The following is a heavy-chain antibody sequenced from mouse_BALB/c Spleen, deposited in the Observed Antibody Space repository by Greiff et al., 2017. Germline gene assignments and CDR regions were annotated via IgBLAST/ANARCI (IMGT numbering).Heavy chain of an antibody. CDR1: GFSLTSYG. CDR2: IWRGGST. Sequence: VQLQQSGPSLVQPSQSLSITCTVSGFSLTSYGVHWVRQSPGKGLEWLGVIWRGGSTDYNAAFMSRLSITKDNSKSQVFLKMNSLQADDTAIYYCAKNGGILTRMDYWGQGTSVTVSS. D-gene: IGHD4-1*01. V-gene: IGHV2-5-1*01. CDR3: AKNGGILTRMDY. J-gene: IGHJ4*01.